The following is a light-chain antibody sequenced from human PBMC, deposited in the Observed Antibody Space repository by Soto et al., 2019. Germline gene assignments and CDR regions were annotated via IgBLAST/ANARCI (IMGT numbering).Light chain of an antibody. CDR2: LNSDGSH. V-gene: IGLV4-69*01. CDR1: SGHSTYA. CDR3: QTWGAGTVV. Sequence: QAVLTQSPSASASLGASVKLTCTLSSGHSTYAIAWHQQQPEKGPRYLMKLNSDGSHNKGDGIPDRFSASSSGAERYLTISSLQSEDEADYYCQTWGAGTVVFGGGTKLTVL. J-gene: IGLJ2*01.